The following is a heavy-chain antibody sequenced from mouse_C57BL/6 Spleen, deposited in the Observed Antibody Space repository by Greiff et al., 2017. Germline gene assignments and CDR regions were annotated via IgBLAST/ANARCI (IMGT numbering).Heavy chain of an antibody. D-gene: IGHD2-4*01. J-gene: IGHJ3*01. CDR2: IDPVDGET. Sequence: VQLQQPGAELVKPGASVKLSCTASGFNIQDYYMPWVKQRPEQGLEWFGRIDPVDGETKSAPKFQGKATITADTSSNTAYLQLSSLTSEDSAVYYCAIEVLYYDYEAWFAYWGQGTLVTVSA. CDR3: AIEVLYYDYEAWFAY. V-gene: IGHV14-2*01. CDR1: GFNIQDYY.